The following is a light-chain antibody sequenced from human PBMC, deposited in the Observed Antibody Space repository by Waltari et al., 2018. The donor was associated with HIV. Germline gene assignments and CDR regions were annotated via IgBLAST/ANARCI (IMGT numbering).Light chain of an antibody. CDR1: QSLLHTNGHNY. Sequence: EIVMTQSPLSLPVTPGEPASIPCRSNQSLLHTNGHNYLDWYFQTPGQSPQVLIYRGSNRPPGVPERFSGTGSGTDFTLKIRTVEAEDVGIYYWMQALQTPRTFGQGTKVEVK. CDR2: RGS. CDR3: MQALQTPRT. V-gene: IGKV2-28*01. J-gene: IGKJ1*01.